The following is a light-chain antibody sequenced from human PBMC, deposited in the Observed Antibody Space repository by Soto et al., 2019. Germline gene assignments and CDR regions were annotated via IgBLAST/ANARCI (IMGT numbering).Light chain of an antibody. Sequence: EIVLTQSPGTLSLSPGERVTLSCRASQIVISRFLAWYQQKPGQAPTLLIYGASNRATGISDRFSGSGSETDFTLTSSRLEPEDSAVYHCQQCGSSPPTFGGGTKVGIK. CDR2: GAS. J-gene: IGKJ4*01. CDR3: QQCGSSPPT. V-gene: IGKV3-20*01. CDR1: QIVISRF.